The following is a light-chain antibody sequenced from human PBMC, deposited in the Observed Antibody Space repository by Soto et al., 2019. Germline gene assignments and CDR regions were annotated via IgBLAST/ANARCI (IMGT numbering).Light chain of an antibody. J-gene: IGLJ1*01. CDR3: SAYRSSVYV. CDR2: DVS. V-gene: IGLV2-14*03. CDR1: SSDVGGFPY. Sequence: QSALTQPASVSGSPGQSITISCTGPSSDVGGFPYVSWYQQHPGKAPKLMIYDVSDRPSGVSNRFSGSKSGNTASLTISALQAEDEADYYCSAYRSSVYVFGTGTKVTVL.